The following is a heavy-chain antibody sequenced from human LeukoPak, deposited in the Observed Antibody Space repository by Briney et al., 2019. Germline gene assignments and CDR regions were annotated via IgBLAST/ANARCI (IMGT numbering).Heavy chain of an antibody. CDR2: IYYSGST. J-gene: IGHJ4*02. CDR3: ARVLYYYGSGSYPAGLDY. D-gene: IGHD3-10*01. CDR1: GGSISSYY. V-gene: IGHV4-59*01. Sequence: PSETLSLTCTVSGGSISSYYWSWIRQPPGKGLEWIGYIYYSGSTNYNPSLKSRVTISVDTSKNEFSLKLSSVTAADTAVYYCARVLYYYGSGSYPAGLDYWSQGTLVTVSS.